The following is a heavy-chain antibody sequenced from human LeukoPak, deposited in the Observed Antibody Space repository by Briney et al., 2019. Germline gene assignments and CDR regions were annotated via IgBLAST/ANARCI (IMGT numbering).Heavy chain of an antibody. D-gene: IGHD3-10*01. Sequence: ASVKVSCKASGYTFTGYYMHWVRQAPGQGLEWMGWINPNSGGTNYAQKFQGRVTMTRDTSISTAYMELSRLRSDDTAVYYCARLGYYGSGSSNLDYWGQGTLVTVSS. J-gene: IGHJ4*02. V-gene: IGHV1-2*02. CDR3: ARLGYYGSGSSNLDY. CDR2: INPNSGGT. CDR1: GYTFTGYY.